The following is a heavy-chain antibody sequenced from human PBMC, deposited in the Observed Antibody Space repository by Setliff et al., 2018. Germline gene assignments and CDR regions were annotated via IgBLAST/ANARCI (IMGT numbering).Heavy chain of an antibody. V-gene: IGHV4-34*01. J-gene: IGHJ3*02. Sequence: KTSETLSLTCSVYGESFSNNYWSWIRQPPGKGLEWIGEINHYGSTKYKSSLRGRVTISLDTAENQFSLKLTSVTAADTAVYYCARRWNFGPYGSGIHDGFDMWGQGTMVTVSS. D-gene: IGHD3-10*01. CDR2: INHYGST. CDR1: GESFSNNY. CDR3: ARRWNFGPYGSGIHDGFDM.